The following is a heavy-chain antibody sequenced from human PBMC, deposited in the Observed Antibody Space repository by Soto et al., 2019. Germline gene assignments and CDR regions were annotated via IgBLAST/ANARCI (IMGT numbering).Heavy chain of an antibody. CDR3: AKDAAVTRLYNWFDP. D-gene: IGHD4-4*01. V-gene: IGHV3-23*01. Sequence: RWSLRLSCSASVFTFSSYAMSWVRQAPGKGLEWVSAISGSGGSTYYADSVKGRFTISRDNSKNTLYLQMNSLRAEDTAVYYCAKDAAVTRLYNWFDPWGQGTLVTVSS. CDR1: VFTFSSYA. CDR2: ISGSGGST. J-gene: IGHJ5*02.